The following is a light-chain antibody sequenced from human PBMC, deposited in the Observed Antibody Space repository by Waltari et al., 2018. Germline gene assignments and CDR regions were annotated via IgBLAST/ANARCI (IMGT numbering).Light chain of an antibody. CDR1: VLTKKY. Sequence: SYELTQPSSVSVSPGQTAKITCSGDVLTKKYARWFQQKPGQAPVLMIYKDSERPSRSPERVSGSSAGATVTLTITGAQVEDEADYYCYSSTDNSGIFGGGTTLTVL. V-gene: IGLV3-27*01. CDR2: KDS. J-gene: IGLJ2*01. CDR3: YSSTDNSGI.